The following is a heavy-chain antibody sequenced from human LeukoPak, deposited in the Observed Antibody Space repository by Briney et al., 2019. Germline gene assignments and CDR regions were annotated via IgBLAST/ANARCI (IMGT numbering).Heavy chain of an antibody. Sequence: PSETLSLTCGVSGGSMSSSSHYWGWIRPRPGKGLEWIGSIYYSGSTYYNPSLKSRVTISVDSSKNQCSLKLSSVTAADTAVYYCARHGTVTHRFDYWGQGTLVTVSS. CDR3: ARHGTVTHRFDY. J-gene: IGHJ4*02. CDR2: IYYSGST. V-gene: IGHV4-39*01. D-gene: IGHD4-17*01. CDR1: GGSMSSSSHY.